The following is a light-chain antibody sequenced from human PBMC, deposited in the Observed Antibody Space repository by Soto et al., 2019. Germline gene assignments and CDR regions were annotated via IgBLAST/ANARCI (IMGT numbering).Light chain of an antibody. CDR2: SND. J-gene: IGLJ2*01. CDR1: SSNIGSNT. Sequence: QSVLTQPPSASETPGQRVTISCFGSSSNIGSNTVSWYQQLPGTAPTLLIHSNDQRPSGVPDRFSGSQSGTSASLAISGRQSVDEADYSCAAWDDSVNGVVFGGGTKLTVL. V-gene: IGLV1-44*01. CDR3: AAWDDSVNGVV.